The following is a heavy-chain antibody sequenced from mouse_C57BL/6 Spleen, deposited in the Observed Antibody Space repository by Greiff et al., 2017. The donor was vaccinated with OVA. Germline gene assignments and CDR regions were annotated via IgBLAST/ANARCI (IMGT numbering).Heavy chain of an antibody. CDR2: IDPSDSYT. CDR1: GYTFTSYW. Sequence: QVQLQQPGAELVRPGTSVKLSCKASGYTFTSYWMHWVKQRPGQGLEWIGVIDPSDSYTNYNQKFKGKATLTVDTSSSTAYMQLSSLTSEDSAVYYCARSYYGSRADWYFDVWGTGTTVTVSS. V-gene: IGHV1-59*01. D-gene: IGHD1-1*01. CDR3: ARSYYGSRADWYFDV. J-gene: IGHJ1*03.